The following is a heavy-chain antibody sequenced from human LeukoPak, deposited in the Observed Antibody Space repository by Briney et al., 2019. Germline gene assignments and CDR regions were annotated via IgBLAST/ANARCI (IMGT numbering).Heavy chain of an antibody. V-gene: IGHV3-53*01. Sequence: GVSLRLSCAASGFTVCRYYIIWVRQAPGKGREWVSVIYSGGSTYYADSVKGRFTISRDNSKNSLYHQMNSLRAEDTAVYYCARGDSVVTAAYWGQGSLVTVSS. D-gene: IGHD2-21*02. CDR3: ARGDSVVTAAY. CDR2: IYSGGST. CDR1: GFTVCRYY. J-gene: IGHJ4*02.